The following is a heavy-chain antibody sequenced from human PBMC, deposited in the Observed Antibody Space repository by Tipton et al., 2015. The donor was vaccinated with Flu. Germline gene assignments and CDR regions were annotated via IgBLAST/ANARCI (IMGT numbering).Heavy chain of an antibody. CDR1: GFTVSRHY. CDR2: IYDGDDT. V-gene: IGHV3-66*02. J-gene: IGHJ4*02. D-gene: IGHD3-16*01. Sequence: SLRLSCAVSGFTVSRHYMNWVRQAPGKGLEWVSVIYDGDDTYYADSVKGRFTISRDKSKNTLYLQMNRLRSEDTAVYYCARDKAGEGYFDSWGQGSLVTVSS. CDR3: ARDKAGEGYFDS.